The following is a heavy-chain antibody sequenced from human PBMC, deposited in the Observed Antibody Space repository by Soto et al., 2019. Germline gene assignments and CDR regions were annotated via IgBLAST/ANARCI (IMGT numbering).Heavy chain of an antibody. J-gene: IGHJ4*02. CDR3: ARDYYDGSTRDLATRPFFDY. D-gene: IGHD3-22*01. V-gene: IGHV1-46*01. CDR2: INPSGGST. CDR1: GYTFTSYY. Sequence: QVQLVQSGAEVKKPGASVKVSCKSSGYTFTSYYRHWVRQAPGQGLEWMGIINPSGGSTSYAQKFQGRVTMTRDTSTSTVYMELSSLRSEDTAVYYCARDYYDGSTRDLATRPFFDYWGQGTLVTVSS.